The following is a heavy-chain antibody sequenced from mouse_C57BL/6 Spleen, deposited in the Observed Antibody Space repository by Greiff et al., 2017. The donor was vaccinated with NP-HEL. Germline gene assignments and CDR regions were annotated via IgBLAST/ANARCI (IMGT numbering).Heavy chain of an antibody. CDR1: GFSLTSYG. J-gene: IGHJ4*01. V-gene: IGHV2-6*03. CDR3: ARDGYSNYAMDY. D-gene: IGHD2-3*01. CDR2: IWSDGST. Sequence: VQLQQSGPGLVAPSPSLSISCTVSGFSLTSYGVHWVRQTPGKGLEWLVVIWSDGSTTYKSDLNSRLTISKDNSKSQVFLKMSSLQTDDTAMYYGARDGYSNYAMDYWGQGTSVTVSS.